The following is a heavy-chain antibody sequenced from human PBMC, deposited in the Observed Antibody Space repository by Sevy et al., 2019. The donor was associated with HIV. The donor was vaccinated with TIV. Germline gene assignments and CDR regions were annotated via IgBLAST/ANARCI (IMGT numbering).Heavy chain of an antibody. CDR3: ARRGYYDSSGYYTYGMDV. CDR2: IYPGDSDT. Sequence: GESLKISCKGSGYTFSNYWIGWVRQMPGKGLEWMGIIYPGDSDTRYSPSFQGQVTISSEKSISTACLQWSSLKASDTAMYYCARRGYYDSSGYYTYGMDVWGQGTTVTVSS. D-gene: IGHD3-22*01. J-gene: IGHJ6*02. CDR1: GYTFSNYW. V-gene: IGHV5-51*01.